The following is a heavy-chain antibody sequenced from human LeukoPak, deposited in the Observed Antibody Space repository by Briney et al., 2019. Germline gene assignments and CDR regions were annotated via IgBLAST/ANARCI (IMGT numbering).Heavy chain of an antibody. Sequence: PSETLSLACTVSGGSISSYYWSWIGQPPGKGLEWIGYIYYSGSTNYNPSLKSRVTISLDTSKNQFSLKLSSVTAADTAVYYCARDCGWAYYYGSGSYPAGSDYWGQGTLVTVSS. J-gene: IGHJ4*02. V-gene: IGHV4-59*01. D-gene: IGHD3-10*01. CDR3: ARDCGWAYYYGSGSYPAGSDY. CDR1: GGSISSYY. CDR2: IYYSGST.